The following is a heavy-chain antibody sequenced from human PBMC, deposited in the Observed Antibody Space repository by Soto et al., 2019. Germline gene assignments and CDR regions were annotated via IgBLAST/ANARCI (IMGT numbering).Heavy chain of an antibody. V-gene: IGHV3-15*01. J-gene: IGHJ4*02. Sequence: EVQLVESGGGLVKPGGSLRLSCAASGFTFSNAWMSWVRQAPGKGLEWVGRIKSKTDGGTTDYAAPVKGRFTISRDDSKNTLYLQMNSLKTEDTAVYYFTQMGGSSWPIDYWGQGTLVTVSS. D-gene: IGHD6-13*01. CDR2: IKSKTDGGTT. CDR1: GFTFSNAW. CDR3: TQMGGSSWPIDY.